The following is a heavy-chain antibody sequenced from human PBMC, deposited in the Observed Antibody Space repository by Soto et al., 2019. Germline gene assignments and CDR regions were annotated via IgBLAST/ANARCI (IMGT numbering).Heavy chain of an antibody. D-gene: IGHD6-13*01. J-gene: IGHJ6*02. V-gene: IGHV1-46*01. CDR1: GYTFTSYY. Sequence: ASVKVSCKASGYTFTSYYMHWVRQAPGQGLEWMGIINPSGGSTSYAQKFQGRVTMTRDTSTSTVYMELSSLRSEDTAVYYCARFGAPVAAAPGGLDYYYYGMDVWGQGTTVTVSS. CDR3: ARFGAPVAAAPGGLDYYYYGMDV. CDR2: INPSGGST.